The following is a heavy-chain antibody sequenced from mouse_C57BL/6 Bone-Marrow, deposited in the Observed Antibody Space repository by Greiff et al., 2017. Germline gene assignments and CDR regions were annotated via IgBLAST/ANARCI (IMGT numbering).Heavy chain of an antibody. V-gene: IGHV3-6*01. CDR1: GYSITSGYY. D-gene: IGHD1-1*01. CDR2: ISYDGSN. CDR3: ASDYITTEVAIYWYFDV. Sequence: EVQLKESGPGLVKPSQSLSLTCSVTGYSITSGYYWNWIRQFPGNKLEWVGYISYDGSNKYNPSLKNRISITRDTSKNQFFLKLNFVTTGDTATYYCASDYITTEVAIYWYFDVWGTGTTVTVSS. J-gene: IGHJ1*03.